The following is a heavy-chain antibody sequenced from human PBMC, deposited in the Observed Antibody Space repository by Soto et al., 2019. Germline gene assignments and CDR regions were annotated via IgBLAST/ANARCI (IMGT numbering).Heavy chain of an antibody. Sequence: EVQLVESGEGFVQPGGSLRLSCAASGFTFSSYAMHWVRQAPGKGLEYVSAISSSGDRTYYADSVKGRFTISRDNSKNTLYLQMGSLRAEDMAVYYCARGGDVVVPAAIMYFDYWGQGTLVTVSS. V-gene: IGHV3-64*02. CDR2: ISSSGDRT. J-gene: IGHJ4*02. CDR3: ARGGDVVVPAAIMYFDY. CDR1: GFTFSSYA. D-gene: IGHD2-2*01.